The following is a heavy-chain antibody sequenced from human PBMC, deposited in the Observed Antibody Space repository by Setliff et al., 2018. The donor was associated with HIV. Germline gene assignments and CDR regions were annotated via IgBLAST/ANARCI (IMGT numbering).Heavy chain of an antibody. J-gene: IGHJ4*01. D-gene: IGHD1-26*01. V-gene: IGHV1-2*02. CDR3: ARAPLVGTRPYYFDS. Sequence: ASVKVSCKASGSTFTGYYMHWVRQAPGQGLEWMGWINPNSGGTNYAQVRDRITITADESTTTTFVELSGLRCEDTAVYYCARAPLVGTRPYYFDSWGQGTLVTVSS. CDR2: INPNSGGT. CDR1: GSTFTGYY.